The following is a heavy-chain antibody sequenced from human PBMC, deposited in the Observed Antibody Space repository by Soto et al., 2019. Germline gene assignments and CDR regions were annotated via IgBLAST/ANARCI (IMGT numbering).Heavy chain of an antibody. D-gene: IGHD3-10*01. J-gene: IGHJ4*02. Sequence: QVQLQESGPGLVKPSETLSLTCTVSGGSISSYYWSWIRQPPGKGLEWIGYIYYSGSTNYNPSLKSGVTKSVDTSKNQFSLKLSSVTAADTAVYYCAGGPTWYYYAAGGQGTLVTVSS. CDR1: GGSISSYY. CDR2: IYYSGST. V-gene: IGHV4-59*01. CDR3: AGGPTWYYYAA.